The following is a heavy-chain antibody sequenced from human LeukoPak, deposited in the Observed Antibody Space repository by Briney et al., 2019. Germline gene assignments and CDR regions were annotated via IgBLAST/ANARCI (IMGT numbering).Heavy chain of an antibody. CDR2: INAGNGNT. J-gene: IGHJ4*02. D-gene: IGHD6-19*01. V-gene: IGHV1-3*01. CDR3: ARDHGWYLDLYYFDY. Sequence: ASVKVSCKASGYTFTSYAMHWVRRAPGQRLEWMGWINAGNGNTKYSQKFQGRVTITRDTSASTAYMELSSLRSEDTAVYYCARDHGWYLDLYYFDYWGQGTLVTVSS. CDR1: GYTFTSYA.